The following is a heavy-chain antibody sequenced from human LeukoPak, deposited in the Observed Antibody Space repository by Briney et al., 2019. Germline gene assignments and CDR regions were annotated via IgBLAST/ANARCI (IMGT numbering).Heavy chain of an antibody. Sequence: PGGSLRLSCAASGFTFSSYAMHWVRQAPGKGLEWLAFISYDGSNEYYADSVKGRFTISRDNSKSTLYLQMISLRAEDTAVYSCARTRNRLDYWGQGTLVTVSS. V-gene: IGHV3-30*04. CDR3: ARTRNRLDY. D-gene: IGHD1-14*01. CDR1: GFTFSSYA. J-gene: IGHJ4*02. CDR2: ISYDGSNE.